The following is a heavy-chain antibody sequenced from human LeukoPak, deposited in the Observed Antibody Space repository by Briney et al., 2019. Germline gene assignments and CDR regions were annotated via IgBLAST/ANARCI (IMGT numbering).Heavy chain of an antibody. CDR2: ISGSGSRT. V-gene: IGHV3-23*01. D-gene: IGHD4-17*01. CDR1: GFTFSSYA. J-gene: IGHJ4*02. CDR3: AKGNTVTPDY. Sequence: PGGSLRLSCAASGFTFSSYAMSWVRQAPGKGLEWVSAISGSGSRTYNADSVKGRFTISRDNSKNTLYLQMNSLRAEDTAVYYCAKGNTVTPDYWGQGTLVTVSS.